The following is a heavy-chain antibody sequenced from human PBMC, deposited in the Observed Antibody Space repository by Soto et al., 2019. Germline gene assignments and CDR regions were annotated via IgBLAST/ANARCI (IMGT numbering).Heavy chain of an antibody. CDR1: GGSISSSSYY. CDR3: ARHNYADGYDFWSGYYSTHYYYMDV. V-gene: IGHV4-39*01. Sequence: SETLSLTCTVSGGSISSSSYYWGWIRQPPGKGLEWIGSIYYSGSTYYNPSLKSRVTLSVDTSKNQFSLKLSSVTAADTAVYYCARHNYADGYDFWSGYYSTHYYYMDVWGKGTTVTVSS. CDR2: IYYSGST. J-gene: IGHJ6*03. D-gene: IGHD3-3*01.